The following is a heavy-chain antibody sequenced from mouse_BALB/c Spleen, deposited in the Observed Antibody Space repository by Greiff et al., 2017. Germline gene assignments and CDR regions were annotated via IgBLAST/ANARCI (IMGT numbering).Heavy chain of an antibody. CDR3: ARGGAYYRYDGYFDV. CDR1: GFTFSSFG. Sequence: DVHLVESGGGLVQPGGSRKLSCAASGFTFSSFGMHWVRQAPEKGLEWVAYISSGSSTIYYADTVKGRFTISRDNPKNTLFLQMTSLRSEDTAMYYCARGGAYYRYDGYFDVWGAGTTVTVSS. D-gene: IGHD2-14*01. J-gene: IGHJ1*01. V-gene: IGHV5-17*02. CDR2: ISSGSSTI.